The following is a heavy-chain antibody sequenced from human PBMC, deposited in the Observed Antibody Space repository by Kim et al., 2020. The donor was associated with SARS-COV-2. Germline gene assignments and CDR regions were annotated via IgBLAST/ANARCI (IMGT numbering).Heavy chain of an antibody. D-gene: IGHD3-10*01. V-gene: IGHV1-24*01. J-gene: IGHJ3*02. CDR1: GYTLTELS. CDR2: FDPEDGET. CDR3: ATPAPLTMVREPTNDAFDI. Sequence: ASEKVSCKVSGYTLTELSMHWVRQAPGKGLEWMGGFDPEDGETIYAQKFQGRVTMTEDTSTDTAYMELSSLRSEDTAVYYCATPAPLTMVREPTNDAFDIWGQGTMVTVSS.